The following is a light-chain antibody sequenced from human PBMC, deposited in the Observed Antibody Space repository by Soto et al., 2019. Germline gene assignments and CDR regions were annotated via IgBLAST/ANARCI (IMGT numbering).Light chain of an antibody. CDR3: QSYDSSNQGV. J-gene: IGLJ3*02. Sequence: NFMLTQPHSVSESPGKTVTISCTRSSGSIASNYVQWYQQRPGSSPTTVIYEDNQRPSGVPDRFSGSIDSSSNSASLTISGLKTEDEAGYCCQSYDSSNQGVFGGGTQLTVL. CDR2: EDN. V-gene: IGLV6-57*01. CDR1: SGSIASNY.